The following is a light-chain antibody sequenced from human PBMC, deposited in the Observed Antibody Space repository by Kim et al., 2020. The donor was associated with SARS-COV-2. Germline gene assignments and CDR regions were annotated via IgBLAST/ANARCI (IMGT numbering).Light chain of an antibody. J-gene: IGKJ4*01. V-gene: IGKV3-11*01. CDR2: EAS. CDR3: QQRSNWPRLT. Sequence: SPGERATLSCSASQRVSSYLAWCQRKPGQATRLLFYEASNRATGIPARFSGSGSGTDFTLAISSLEPEDFAVYYCQQRSNWPRLTFGGGTMVDIK. CDR1: QRVSSY.